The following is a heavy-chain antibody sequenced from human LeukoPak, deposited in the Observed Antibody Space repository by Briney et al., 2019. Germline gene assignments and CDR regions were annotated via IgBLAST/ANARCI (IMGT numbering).Heavy chain of an antibody. Sequence: SETLSLTCAVYGGSFSGYYWSWIRQPPGKGLEWIGEINHSGSTNYNPSLKSRVTISVDTSKNQFSLKLSSVTAADTAVYYCARGRGYCSGGSCYGYYYYYMDVWGKGTTVTISS. CDR1: GGSFSGYY. CDR2: INHSGST. D-gene: IGHD2-15*01. CDR3: ARGRGYCSGGSCYGYYYYYMDV. V-gene: IGHV4-34*01. J-gene: IGHJ6*03.